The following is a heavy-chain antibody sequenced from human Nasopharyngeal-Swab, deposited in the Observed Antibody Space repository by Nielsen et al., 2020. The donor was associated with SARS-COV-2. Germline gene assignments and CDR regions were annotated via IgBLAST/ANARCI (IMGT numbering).Heavy chain of an antibody. D-gene: IGHD6-19*01. Sequence: GGSLRLSCAASGFTFSSFGMHWVRQAPGKGLEWVAFIAHDASNEYYGDSVKGRFSISRDNAKNTLYLQMNSLRVEDTAVYFCARGTSDWRGIDYWGQGTLVTVSS. J-gene: IGHJ4*02. CDR1: GFTFSSFG. V-gene: IGHV3-30*03. CDR3: ARGTSDWRGIDY. CDR2: IAHDASNE.